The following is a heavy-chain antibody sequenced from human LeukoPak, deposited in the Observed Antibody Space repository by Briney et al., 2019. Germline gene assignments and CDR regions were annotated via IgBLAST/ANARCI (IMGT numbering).Heavy chain of an antibody. J-gene: IGHJ4*02. D-gene: IGHD2/OR15-2a*01. CDR2: IYYSGST. CDR3: ARGALDCKEFDY. V-gene: IGHV4-59*01. Sequence: SETLSLTCTVSGGSISSYYWSWIRQPPGKGLEWIGYIYYSGSTNYNPSLKSRVTISVDTSKNQFSLKPSSVTAADTAVYYCARGALDCKEFDYWGQGTPVTVSS. CDR1: GGSISSYY.